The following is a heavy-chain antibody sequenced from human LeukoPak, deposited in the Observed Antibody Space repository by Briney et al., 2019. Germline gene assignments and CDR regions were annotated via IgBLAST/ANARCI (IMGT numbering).Heavy chain of an antibody. J-gene: IGHJ6*03. Sequence: GGSLRLSCAVSGFTLSNYSMNWVRQALGKGLEWISYISGSGFTIHYADSVKGRFTISRDNAKNSLYLQMNSLRAEDTAVYYCARGVPKTSYYYYYMDVWGKGTTVTVSS. V-gene: IGHV3-48*01. CDR2: ISGSGFTI. CDR1: GFTLSNYS. CDR3: ARGVPKTSYYYYYMDV. D-gene: IGHD4-11*01.